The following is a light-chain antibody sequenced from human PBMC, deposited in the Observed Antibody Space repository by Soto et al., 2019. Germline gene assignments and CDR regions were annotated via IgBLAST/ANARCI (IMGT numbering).Light chain of an antibody. CDR1: SSNIGSDI. V-gene: IGLV1-44*01. CDR3: ATWDGGLSGPFV. CDR2: TTN. J-gene: IGLJ1*01. Sequence: QSVLTQPPSASGTPGQSATISCCGISSNIGSDIVNCYQLLPGAAPEVLINTTNQRPSGVPERFSGSKSGTSASLAISGLQSEDEANSSCATWDGGLSGPFVFGTGTKVTVL.